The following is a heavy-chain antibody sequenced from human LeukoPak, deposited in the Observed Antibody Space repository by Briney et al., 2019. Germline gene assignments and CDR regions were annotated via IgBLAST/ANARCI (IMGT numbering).Heavy chain of an antibody. V-gene: IGHV3-21*01. CDR2: ISSTSSYI. Sequence: GGSLRLSCAASGFAFSSYSMNWVRQAPGKGLEWVSSISSTSSYIYYADSVKGRFTISRDNAKNSLYLQMDSLRAEDTAVYYCARIMGGYYGSGSYYPPPFFDYWGQGTLVTVSS. J-gene: IGHJ4*02. D-gene: IGHD3-10*01. CDR3: ARIMGGYYGSGSYYPPPFFDY. CDR1: GFAFSSYS.